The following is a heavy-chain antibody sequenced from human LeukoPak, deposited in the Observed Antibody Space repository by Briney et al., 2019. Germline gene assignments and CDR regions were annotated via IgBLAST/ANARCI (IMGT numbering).Heavy chain of an antibody. CDR1: GYSFTSYW. CDR3: ARQCRDGYNFRGPFDY. D-gene: IGHD5-24*01. V-gene: IGHV5-51*01. J-gene: IGHJ4*02. CDR2: IYPGDSDT. Sequence: GESLKISCKGSGYSFTSYWIGWVRQMPGKGLEWMGIIYPGDSDTRYSPSFQGQVTISADKSISTAYLQWSSLKASDTAMYYCARQCRDGYNFRGPFDYWGQGTLVTVSS.